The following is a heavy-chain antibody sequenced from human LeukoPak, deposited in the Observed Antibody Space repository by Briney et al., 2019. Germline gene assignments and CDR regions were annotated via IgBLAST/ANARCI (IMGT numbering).Heavy chain of an antibody. J-gene: IGHJ4*02. D-gene: IGHD6-19*01. CDR1: GYTFTSSG. V-gene: IGHV1-18*01. CDR3: ARDCSSGWCERRGILFDY. CDR2: ISAYNGNT. Sequence: ASVKVSCKASGYTFTSSGISWVRQAPGQGLEWMGWISAYNGNTNYAQKLQGRITMTTDTSTSTAYREMTSLRSHDTAVYYCARDCSSGWCERRGILFDYWGQGTLVTVSS.